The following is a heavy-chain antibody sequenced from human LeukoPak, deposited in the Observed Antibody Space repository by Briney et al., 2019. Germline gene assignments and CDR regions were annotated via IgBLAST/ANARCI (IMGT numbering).Heavy chain of an antibody. CDR1: GFTFSRKA. J-gene: IGHJ3*02. CDR3: ARDSGSSSSRRSAFDI. V-gene: IGHV3-30-3*01. Sequence: GGSLRLSCVVSGFTFSRKAMHWVRQAPGKGLEWVAVISSDGTNIYYADSVKGRFTVSRDNAKNSLYLQMNSLRAEDTAVYYCARDSGSSSSRRSAFDIWGQGTMVTVSS. CDR2: ISSDGTNI. D-gene: IGHD6-13*01.